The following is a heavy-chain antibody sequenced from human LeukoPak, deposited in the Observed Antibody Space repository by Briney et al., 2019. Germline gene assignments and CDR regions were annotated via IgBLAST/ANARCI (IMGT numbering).Heavy chain of an antibody. V-gene: IGHV1-18*01. Sequence: ASVKVSCKASGYTFSSYGISWVRQAPGQGLEWMGWISGYNDNTKYYAQKLQGRVTMTTDTSTSTAYMELRSLRSDDTAVYYCARLRLGELSLGFDPWGQGTLVTVSS. D-gene: IGHD3-16*02. J-gene: IGHJ5*02. CDR3: ARLRLGELSLGFDP. CDR2: ISGYNDNT. CDR1: GYTFSSYG.